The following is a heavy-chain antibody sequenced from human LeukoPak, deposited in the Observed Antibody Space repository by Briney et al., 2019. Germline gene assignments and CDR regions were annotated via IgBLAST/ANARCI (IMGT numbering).Heavy chain of an antibody. Sequence: PSETLSVTCTVSGGSISSYYWSWIRQPAGKGLEWIGRIYTSGSTNYNPSLKSRVTISVDKSKNQFSLKLSSVTAADTAVYYCAREPPRVGATSYFDYWGQGTLVTVSS. V-gene: IGHV4-4*07. CDR3: AREPPRVGATSYFDY. CDR1: GGSISSYY. CDR2: IYTSGST. D-gene: IGHD1-26*01. J-gene: IGHJ4*02.